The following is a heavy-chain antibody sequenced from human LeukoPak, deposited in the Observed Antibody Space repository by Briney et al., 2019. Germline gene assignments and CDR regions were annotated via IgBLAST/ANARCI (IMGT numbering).Heavy chain of an antibody. J-gene: IGHJ2*01. CDR1: GFTFSSYA. Sequence: GGSLRLSCAASGFTFSSYAMSWVRQARGKGLEWVSAISGSGGSTYYADSVKGRFTISRDNSKNTLYLQMNSLRAEDTAVYYCAKYGDYVYWYFDLWGRGTLVTVSS. D-gene: IGHD4-17*01. V-gene: IGHV3-23*01. CDR2: ISGSGGST. CDR3: AKYGDYVYWYFDL.